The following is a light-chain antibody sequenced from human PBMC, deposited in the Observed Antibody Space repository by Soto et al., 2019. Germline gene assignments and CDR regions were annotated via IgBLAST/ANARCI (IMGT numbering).Light chain of an antibody. CDR2: EVS. Sequence: QSALTQPPSVSGSPGQSVTISCTGTSSDVVNYNRVSWYQQPPGTAPKLMIYEVSYRPSRVPDRFSGSKSGNTASLTISGLQAEDEADYYCSLYTSSSTYVFGTGTKVTVL. CDR1: SSDVVNYNR. V-gene: IGLV2-18*01. J-gene: IGLJ1*01. CDR3: SLYTSSSTYV.